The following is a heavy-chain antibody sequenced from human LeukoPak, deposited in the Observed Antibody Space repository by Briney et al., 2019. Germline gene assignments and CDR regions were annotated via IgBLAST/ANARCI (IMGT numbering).Heavy chain of an antibody. Sequence: PGASLQISCMCSGSIFTNYWIGWVRQLPGKGLEWMGIIYPGDSDTRYSPSFQGQVTISADKSISTAYLQWSSLKASDTAMYYCAREFKDYWGQGTLVTVSS. CDR1: GSIFTNYW. CDR3: AREFKDY. CDR2: IYPGDSDT. V-gene: IGHV5-51*01. J-gene: IGHJ4*02.